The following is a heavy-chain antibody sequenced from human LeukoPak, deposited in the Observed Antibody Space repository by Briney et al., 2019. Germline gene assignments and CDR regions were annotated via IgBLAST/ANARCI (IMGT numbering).Heavy chain of an antibody. J-gene: IGHJ4*02. CDR2: IYYSGST. CDR1: GGSISSYY. D-gene: IGHD2-2*01. Sequence: PSETLSLTCTVSGGSISSYYWSWIRQPPGKGLEWLGYIYYSGSTNYNPSLKSRVTISVDTSKNQFSLKLSSVTAADTAVYYCARGWYGYCSSTSCYELDYWGQGTLVTVSS. V-gene: IGHV4-59*01. CDR3: ARGWYGYCSSTSCYELDY.